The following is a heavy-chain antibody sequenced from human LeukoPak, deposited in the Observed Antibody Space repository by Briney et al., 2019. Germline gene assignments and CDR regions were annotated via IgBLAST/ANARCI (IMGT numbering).Heavy chain of an antibody. J-gene: IGHJ4*02. CDR1: GFSLSTSGVA. Sequence: SGPALVKPTRTLTLTSTFSGFSLSTSGVAVGWIRQPPGKALEWLALIYWDDDKRYSPSLKSRLTITKDTSKNQVVLTLTNMDPVDTATYYCALRRGYSFGYDYWGQGTLVTVSS. V-gene: IGHV2-5*02. CDR2: IYWDDDK. D-gene: IGHD5-18*01. CDR3: ALRRGYSFGYDY.